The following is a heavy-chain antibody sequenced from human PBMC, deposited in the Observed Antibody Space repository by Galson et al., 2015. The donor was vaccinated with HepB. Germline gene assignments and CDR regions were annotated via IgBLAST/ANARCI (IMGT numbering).Heavy chain of an antibody. CDR3: ARDSFNSGSYETYAFDV. V-gene: IGHV1-2*02. CDR1: GYTFTGYY. CDR2: INPYNDET. J-gene: IGHJ3*01. D-gene: IGHD1-26*01. Sequence: SVKVSCKASGYTFTGYYMHWVRQAPGQGLEWMGWINPYNDETNYAQKFQGRVTMTRDTSIGTIYMELGRLRSDDTAVYYCARDSFNSGSYETYAFDVWGQGTMVTVSS.